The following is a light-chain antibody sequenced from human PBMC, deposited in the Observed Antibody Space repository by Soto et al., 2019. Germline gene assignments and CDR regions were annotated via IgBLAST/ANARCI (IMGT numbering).Light chain of an antibody. CDR1: QSINSN. V-gene: IGKV3-15*01. J-gene: IGKJ2*01. CDR3: QQYNNWPPYT. CDR2: GAS. Sequence: EIVMTQSPATLSVSPGERATLSCRASQSINSNLAWYQQRPGQAPRLLIYGASTRATGIPARFSGSGSGAEFTPTISSLQSEDFAVYYCQQYNNWPPYTFGQGTKLEI.